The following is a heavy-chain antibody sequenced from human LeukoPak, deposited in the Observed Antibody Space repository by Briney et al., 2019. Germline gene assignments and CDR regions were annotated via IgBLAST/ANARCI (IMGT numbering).Heavy chain of an antibody. CDR2: IYSGGNT. Sequence: PGGSLRLSCAASGFTVSSSYMSWVGQAPGKGLEWVSVIYSGGNTYYADSVKGRFTISRDNSKNTLYLQMNSLRVEDTAVYYCARGLIWFFDLWGRGTLVTVSS. CDR1: GFTVSSSY. CDR3: ARGLIWFFDL. V-gene: IGHV3-53*01. J-gene: IGHJ2*01.